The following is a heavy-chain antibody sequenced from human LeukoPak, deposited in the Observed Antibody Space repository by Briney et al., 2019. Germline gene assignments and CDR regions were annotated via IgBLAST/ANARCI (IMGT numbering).Heavy chain of an antibody. D-gene: IGHD1-26*01. CDR3: AREFSGSNYGFPFDY. CDR1: GFTFSSYS. Sequence: GGSLRLSCAASGFTFSSYSMNWVRQAPGKGLEWVSYISSSSSTIYYADSVKGRFTISRDNAKNSLYLQMNCLRAEDTAVYYCAREFSGSNYGFPFDYWGQGTLVTVSS. J-gene: IGHJ4*02. CDR2: ISSSSSTI. V-gene: IGHV3-48*01.